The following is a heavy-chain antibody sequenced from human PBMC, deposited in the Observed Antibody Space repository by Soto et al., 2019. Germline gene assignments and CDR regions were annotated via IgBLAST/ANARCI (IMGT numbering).Heavy chain of an antibody. CDR3: ATAICGGDCYGLVY. V-gene: IGHV3-30*03. Sequence: GGSLRLSCAASGFTFSSYGMHWVRQAPGKGLEWVAVISYDGSNKYYADSVKGRFTISRDNSKNTLYLQMNSLRAEDTAVYYCATAICGGDCYGLVYWGQGTLVTVSS. D-gene: IGHD2-21*02. J-gene: IGHJ4*02. CDR2: ISYDGSNK. CDR1: GFTFSSYG.